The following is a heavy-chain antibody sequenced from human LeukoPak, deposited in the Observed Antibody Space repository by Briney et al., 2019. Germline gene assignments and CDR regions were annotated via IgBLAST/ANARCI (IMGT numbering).Heavy chain of an antibody. V-gene: IGHV3-74*01. Sequence: PGESLRLSSAASGFTFSSYWMHWVRQAPGKGLVWVSRINSDGSSTSYADSVKGRFTISRDNAKNTLYLQMNSLRAEDTAVYYCASEGYCSSTSCYDYWGQGTLVTVSS. CDR1: GFTFSSYW. CDR3: ASEGYCSSTSCYDY. D-gene: IGHD2-2*01. CDR2: INSDGSST. J-gene: IGHJ4*02.